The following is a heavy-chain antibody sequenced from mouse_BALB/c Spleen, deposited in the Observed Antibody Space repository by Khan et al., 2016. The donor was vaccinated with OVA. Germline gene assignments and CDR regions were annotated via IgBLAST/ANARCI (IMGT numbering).Heavy chain of an antibody. Sequence: EVQLQESGPGLVKPSQSLSLTCTVTGYSITSGYAWNWIRQFPGNKLEWMGYISYSGVTSYTQPLKSRTSITRDTSQDQFFLQLDCVTNEDTATYYCARGNYYRYYFDYWGQGTTLTVSS. CDR2: ISYSGVT. J-gene: IGHJ2*01. V-gene: IGHV3-2*02. D-gene: IGHD1-1*01. CDR3: ARGNYYRYYFDY. CDR1: GYSITSGYA.